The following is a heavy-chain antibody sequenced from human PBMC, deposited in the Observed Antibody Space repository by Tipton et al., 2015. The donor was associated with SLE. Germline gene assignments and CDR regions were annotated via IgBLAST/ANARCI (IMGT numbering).Heavy chain of an antibody. CDR1: GGSISSSSYY. Sequence: TLSLTCTVSGGSISSSSYYWGWIRQPPGKGLEWIGSIYYSGSTYYNPSLKSRVTISVDTSKNQFSLKLSSVTAADPAVYYCARVQLTGGQLDSWGQGSRVPAPS. J-gene: IGHJ5*01. V-gene: IGHV4-39*07. CDR2: IYYSGST. CDR3: ARVQLTGGQLDS. D-gene: IGHD1-1*01.